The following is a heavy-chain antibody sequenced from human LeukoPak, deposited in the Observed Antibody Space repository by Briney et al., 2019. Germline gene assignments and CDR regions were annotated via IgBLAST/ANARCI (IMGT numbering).Heavy chain of an antibody. CDR1: GGSFSGSY. J-gene: IGHJ5*02. Sequence: SETLSLTCAVYGGSFSGSYWSWIRQPPGKGLEWIGEINHSGSTNYNPSLKSRVTISVDTSKKHVPLQLTCAPAADTDVYYCARAHYYGSGSYQRGHNWFDPWGQGTLVTVSS. V-gene: IGHV4-34*01. CDR3: ARAHYYGSGSYQRGHNWFDP. CDR2: INHSGST. D-gene: IGHD3-10*01.